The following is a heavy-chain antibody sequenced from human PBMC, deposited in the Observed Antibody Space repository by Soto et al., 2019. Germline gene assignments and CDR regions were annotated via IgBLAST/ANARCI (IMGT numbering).Heavy chain of an antibody. CDR1: GYTFTGYY. D-gene: IGHD2-15*01. CDR3: ARSDTLRYCSGGSCYPLTLGY. CDR2: INPNSGGT. J-gene: IGHJ4*02. V-gene: IGHV1-2*04. Sequence: GASVKVSCKASGYTFTGYYMHWVRQAPGQGLEWMGWINPNSGGTNYAQKFQGWVTMTRDTSISTAYMELSRLRSDDTAVYYCARSDTLRYCSGGSCYPLTLGYWGQGTLVTVSS.